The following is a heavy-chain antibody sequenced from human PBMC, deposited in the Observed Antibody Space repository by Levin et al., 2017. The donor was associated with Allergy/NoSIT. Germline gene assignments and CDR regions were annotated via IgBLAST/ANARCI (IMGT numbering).Heavy chain of an antibody. CDR2: IIPILGIA. D-gene: IGHD3-3*01. Sequence: PGASVKVSCKASGGTFSSYAISWVRQAPGQGLEWMGRIIPILGIANYAQKFQGRVTITADKSTSTAYMELSSLRSEDTAVYYCARDQGAFWSGYYTGAYWFDPWGQGTLVTVSS. V-gene: IGHV1-69*04. CDR1: GGTFSSYA. CDR3: ARDQGAFWSGYYTGAYWFDP. J-gene: IGHJ5*02.